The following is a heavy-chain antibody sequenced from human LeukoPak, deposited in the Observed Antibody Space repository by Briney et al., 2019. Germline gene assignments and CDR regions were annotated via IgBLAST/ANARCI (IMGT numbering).Heavy chain of an antibody. CDR3: TKDPIRGVRPYYFSS. J-gene: IGHJ4*02. CDR1: GFTFSSYG. D-gene: IGHD3-10*01. V-gene: IGHV3-30*02. Sequence: GGSLRLSCAASGFTFSSYGMQWVRQAPGKGLEWVAFIHYDGSNKYYANSVKGRFTISRDNSKNTLYLHMNSLRAEDTAVYYCTKDPIRGVRPYYFSSWGQGTLVTVSS. CDR2: IHYDGSNK.